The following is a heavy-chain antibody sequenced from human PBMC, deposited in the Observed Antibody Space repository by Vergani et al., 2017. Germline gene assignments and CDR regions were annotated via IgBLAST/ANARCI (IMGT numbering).Heavy chain of an antibody. CDR1: GFSLDTSGVG. CDR2: IYWNDER. CDR3: AHEPIPFLCFGELWDYFDY. J-gene: IGHJ4*02. D-gene: IGHD3-10*01. V-gene: IGHV2-5*01. Sequence: QITLTESGPTLVKPTQTLTLTCTVSGFSLDTSGVGVAWIRQPPGTALECLGLIYWNDERRYSPSLSGRLTIIRDTSKNEVVLTMTNMDPADTATYYCAHEPIPFLCFGELWDYFDYWGQGTLVTVSS.